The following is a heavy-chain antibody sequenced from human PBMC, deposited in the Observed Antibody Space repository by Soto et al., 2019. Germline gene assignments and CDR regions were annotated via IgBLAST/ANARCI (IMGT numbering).Heavy chain of an antibody. V-gene: IGHV4-61*01. D-gene: IGHD1-1*01. Sequence: SETLSLTCTVSGGSVSSGSYYWSWIRQPPGKGLEWIGYIYYSGSTYYNPSLKSRVTISVDTSKNQFSLKLSSVTAADTAVYYCARGGIYFDNWGQGTLVTVSS. CDR2: IYYSGST. CDR1: GGSVSSGSYY. J-gene: IGHJ4*02. CDR3: ARGGIYFDN.